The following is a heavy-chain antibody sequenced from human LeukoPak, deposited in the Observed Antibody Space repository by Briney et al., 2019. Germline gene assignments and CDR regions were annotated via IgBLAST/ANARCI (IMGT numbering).Heavy chain of an antibody. CDR2: IYPNSGGT. D-gene: IGHD5-12*01. V-gene: IGHV1-2*02. Sequence: ASVKVSCKASGYTFTGYYMHWVRQAPGQGLEWMGWIYPNSGGTNYAQKFQGRVTMTRDTSISTAYMELSRLRSDDRAVYYCARDRYSGYDDFDYWGQGTLVTVSS. CDR1: GYTFTGYY. CDR3: ARDRYSGYDDFDY. J-gene: IGHJ4*02.